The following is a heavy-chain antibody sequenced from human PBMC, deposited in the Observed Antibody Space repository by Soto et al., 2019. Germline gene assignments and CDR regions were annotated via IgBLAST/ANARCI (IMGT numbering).Heavy chain of an antibody. CDR2: IGGSGGKT. CDR1: VFPFSSYA. V-gene: IGHV3-23*01. CDR3: AKLWFGELSYFDY. J-gene: IGHJ4*02. D-gene: IGHD3-10*01. Sequence: GGSLRLSCAASVFPFSSYAMSWVRQAPGKGLEWVSTIGAIGGSGGKTYYTDSVKGRFTISRDNSKNTLYLQMNSLRAEDTAVYYCAKLWFGELSYFDYWGLGTLVTVSS.